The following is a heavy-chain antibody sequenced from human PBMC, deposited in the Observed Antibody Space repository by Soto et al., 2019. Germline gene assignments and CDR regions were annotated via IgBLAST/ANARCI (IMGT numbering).Heavy chain of an antibody. J-gene: IGHJ5*02. CDR2: ISYSGTT. D-gene: IGHD5-18*01. CDR3: ARGRGYSYGLDP. CDR1: GASVSSNNYY. V-gene: IGHV4-30-4*01. Sequence: SETLSLTCTVSGASVSSNNYYWSWIRQPPGEGLEWIGFISYSGTTSYSPSLKSRVAISLDTSKNQFSLSLSSVTAADTAVYYCARGRGYSYGLDPWGQGTLVTVSS.